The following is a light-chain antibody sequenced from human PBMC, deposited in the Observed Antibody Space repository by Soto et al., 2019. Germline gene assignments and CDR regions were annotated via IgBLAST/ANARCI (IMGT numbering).Light chain of an antibody. Sequence: EVVLTQSPATLSLSPGETATLSCRASHSVSSSLAWYQQKPGQAPRLLLYDTSNRATGIPARFSGSGSGTDFTLNISSLEPEDFAVYYCQQRSNWPPYTFGLGTRLEI. V-gene: IGKV3-11*01. J-gene: IGKJ2*01. CDR1: HSVSSS. CDR2: DTS. CDR3: QQRSNWPPYT.